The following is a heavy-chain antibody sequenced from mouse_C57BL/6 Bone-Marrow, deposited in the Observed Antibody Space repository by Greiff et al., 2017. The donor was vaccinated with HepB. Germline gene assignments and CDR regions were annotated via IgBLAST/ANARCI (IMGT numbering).Heavy chain of an antibody. CDR2: INPSSGYT. J-gene: IGHJ3*01. CDR3: ARGGFAY. Sequence: VKLEESGAELAKPGASVTLSCKASGYSFTSYWMHGVKQRPGQGLEWIGYINPSSGYTKYNQKFKDKATLTADKSSSTAYMQRGSLTYEDSAVYYCARGGFAYWGQGTLVTVSA. V-gene: IGHV1-7*01. CDR1: GYSFTSYW.